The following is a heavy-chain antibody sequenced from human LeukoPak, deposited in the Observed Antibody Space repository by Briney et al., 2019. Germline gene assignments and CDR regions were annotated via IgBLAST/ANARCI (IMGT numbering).Heavy chain of an antibody. CDR3: ARDQYPSRYYYYYYGMDV. J-gene: IGHJ6*02. D-gene: IGHD4-11*01. Sequence: PGRSLRLSCAASGFTFSSYGMHWVRQAPGKGLEWVAVISYDGSNKYYADSVKGRFTISRGNSKNTLYLQMNSLRAEDTAVYYCARDQYPSRYYYYYYGMDVWGQGTTVTVSS. CDR1: GFTFSSYG. V-gene: IGHV3-30*03. CDR2: ISYDGSNK.